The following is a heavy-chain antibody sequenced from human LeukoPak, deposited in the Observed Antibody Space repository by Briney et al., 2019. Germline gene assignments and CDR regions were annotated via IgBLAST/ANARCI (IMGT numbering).Heavy chain of an antibody. V-gene: IGHV1-46*01. CDR1: GYTFTNYY. CDR2: INPSGGSA. CDR3: ARVTSSSWYNCFDY. D-gene: IGHD6-13*01. J-gene: IGHJ4*02. Sequence: ASVKVSFKASGYTFTNYYMHWVRQAPGQGLEWMGIINPSGGSASYAQKFQGRVTMASDTSTSTVYIKLSSLRSEDTAVYYCARVTSSSWYNCFDYWGQGTLVTVSS.